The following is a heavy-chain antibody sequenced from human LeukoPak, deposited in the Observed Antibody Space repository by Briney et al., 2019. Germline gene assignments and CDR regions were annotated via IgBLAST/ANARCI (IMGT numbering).Heavy chain of an antibody. CDR1: GFTFSSYA. CDR2: ISYDGSNK. J-gene: IGHJ4*02. Sequence: GRSLRLSCAASGFTFSSYAMHWVRQAPGKGLEWVAVISYDGSNKYYADSVKGRFTISRDNSKNTLYLQMNSLRAEDTAVYYCARATANHFDYWGQGTLVTVSS. V-gene: IGHV3-30*04. CDR3: ARATANHFDY.